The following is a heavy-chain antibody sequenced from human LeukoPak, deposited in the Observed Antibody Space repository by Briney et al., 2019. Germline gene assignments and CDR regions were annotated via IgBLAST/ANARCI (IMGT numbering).Heavy chain of an antibody. CDR2: ISGSGGST. V-gene: IGHV3-23*01. Sequence: GGSLRLSCAASGFTFSSYAMSWVRQAPGKGLEWVSAISGSGGSTYYADSVKGRFTISRDNSKNTLYLQMNSLRAEDTAVYYCARAYGIAVAGKGNWFDPWGQGTLVTVSS. CDR1: GFTFSSYA. CDR3: ARAYGIAVAGKGNWFDP. J-gene: IGHJ5*02. D-gene: IGHD6-19*01.